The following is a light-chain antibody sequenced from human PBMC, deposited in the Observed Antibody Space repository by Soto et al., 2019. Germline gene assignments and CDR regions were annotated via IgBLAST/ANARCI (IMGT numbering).Light chain of an antibody. CDR3: SARDDNLQQWL. CDR1: SSDVGSYNL. J-gene: IGLJ3*02. CDR2: EGS. Sequence: QSALTQPASVSGSPGQSITISCTGTSSDVGSYNLVSWYQQHPGKAPKLMIYEGSKRPSGVPDRFSGSKSGTSASLAISGLQSEDEADYYCSARDDNLQQWLFGGGTKLTVL. V-gene: IGLV2-14*02.